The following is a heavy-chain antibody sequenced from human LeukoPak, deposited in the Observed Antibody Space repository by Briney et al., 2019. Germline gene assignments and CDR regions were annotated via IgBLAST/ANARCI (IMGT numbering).Heavy chain of an antibody. D-gene: IGHD3-16*01. CDR1: GFTFSRSG. CDR2: IGYDGSKI. J-gene: IGHJ3*02. V-gene: IGHV3-30*02. CDR3: AKEGRGGFDI. Sequence: GSLRLSCAASGFTFSRSGMHWVRQAPGKGLEWVTFIGYDGSKIYYADSVKGRFTISRDNSKNTLYLQMNSLRAEDTAVYYCAKEGRGGFDIWGQGTMVTVSS.